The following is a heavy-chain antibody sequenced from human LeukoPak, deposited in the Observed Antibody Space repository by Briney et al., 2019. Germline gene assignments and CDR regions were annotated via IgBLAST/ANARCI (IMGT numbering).Heavy chain of an antibody. CDR2: IYHSGST. V-gene: IGHV4-30-2*01. J-gene: IGHJ4*02. Sequence: SQTLSLTCAVSGGSISSGGYSWSWIRQPPGKGLEWIGCIYHSGSTYYNPSLKSRVTISVDRSKNQFSLKLSSVTAADTAVYYCARGKQQLVRGPYYFDYWGQGTLVTVSS. D-gene: IGHD6-13*01. CDR1: GGSISSGGYS. CDR3: ARGKQQLVRGPYYFDY.